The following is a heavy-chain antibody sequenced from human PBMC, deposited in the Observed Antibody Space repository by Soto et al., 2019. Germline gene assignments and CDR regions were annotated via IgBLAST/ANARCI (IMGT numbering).Heavy chain of an antibody. D-gene: IGHD3-10*01. CDR2: ITNNRSYI. V-gene: IGHV3-21*01. J-gene: IGHJ3*02. CDR3: ARVTQLTGSGSYYSGPNDAFDI. Sequence: PGGSLRLSCAASGFTFSNYAMHWVRQAPGKGLDWVSLITNNRSYIYYADSVRGPFTISRDKAKKSLYLQMNSLRAEDTAVYYCARVTQLTGSGSYYSGPNDAFDIWGQGTMVTVSS. CDR1: GFTFSNYA.